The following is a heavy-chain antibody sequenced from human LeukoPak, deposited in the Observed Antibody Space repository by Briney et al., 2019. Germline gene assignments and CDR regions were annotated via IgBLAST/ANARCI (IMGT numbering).Heavy chain of an antibody. D-gene: IGHD6-13*01. J-gene: IGHJ4*02. CDR1: GFTFSSYN. Sequence: GGSLRLSCAASGFTFSSYNMNWVRQAPGKGLEWVANIKQDGSEKYYVDSVKGRFTISRDNAKNSLYLQMNSLRAEDTAVYYCAREEGIAAAAYFDYWGQGTLVTVSS. CDR2: IKQDGSEK. V-gene: IGHV3-7*01. CDR3: AREEGIAAAAYFDY.